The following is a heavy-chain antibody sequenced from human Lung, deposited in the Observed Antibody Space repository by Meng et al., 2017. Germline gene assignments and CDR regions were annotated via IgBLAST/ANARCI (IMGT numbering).Heavy chain of an antibody. D-gene: IGHD4-23*01. CDR1: GFTFNSYA. Sequence: ESLKISCSASGFTFNSYAMSWVRQPPGKGLEWVSGVETGHTTFYADSVKGRFTLSRDSSQSTLYLQMNSLRAEDTAVYYCVKDYGGYNSIFDYWGQGTLVTVSS. CDR3: VKDYGGYNSIFDY. V-gene: IGHV3-23*01. J-gene: IGHJ4*02. CDR2: VETGHTT.